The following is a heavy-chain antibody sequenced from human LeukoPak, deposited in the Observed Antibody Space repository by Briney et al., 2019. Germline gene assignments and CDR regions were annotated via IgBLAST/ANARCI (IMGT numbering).Heavy chain of an antibody. CDR3: ARVNPGLRYFGY. V-gene: IGHV4-34*01. D-gene: IGHD3-9*01. J-gene: IGHJ4*02. CDR2: INHSGST. CDR1: GGSFSGYY. Sequence: SETLSLTSAVYGGSFSGYYWSWIRQPPGKGLEWIGEINHSGSTNYNPSLKSRVTISVDTSKNQFSPKLSSVTAADTAVYYCARVNPGLRYFGYWGQGTLVTVSS.